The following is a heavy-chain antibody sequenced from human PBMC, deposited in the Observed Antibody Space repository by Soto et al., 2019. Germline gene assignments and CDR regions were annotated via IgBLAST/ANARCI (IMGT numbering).Heavy chain of an antibody. CDR3: AKGGWLDD. CDR2: ISDSGDKT. J-gene: IGHJ4*02. Sequence: EVHLLESGGDLVQPGGSLRLSCAASGFSFTAYIMNWFRQAPGQGLEWVSAISDSGDKTYYADSVKGRFTISRDDAKNKLYLQLNSLRVDDTAIYYCAKGGWLDDCGQGTLVTVSS. D-gene: IGHD5-12*01. CDR1: GFSFTAYI. V-gene: IGHV3-23*01.